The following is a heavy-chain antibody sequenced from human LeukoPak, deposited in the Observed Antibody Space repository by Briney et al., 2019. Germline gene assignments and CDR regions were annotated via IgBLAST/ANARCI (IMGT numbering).Heavy chain of an antibody. V-gene: IGHV3-30*02. Sequence: PGGSLRLSCAASGFTFSSYGMHWVRQAPGKGLEWVAVIWYDGSNKYYADSVKGRFTISRDNSKNTLYLQMNSLRAEDTALYYCAKGACRSTSCYTDYWGQGTLVTVSS. CDR3: AKGACRSTSCYTDY. CDR2: IWYDGSNK. CDR1: GFTFSSYG. D-gene: IGHD2-2*01. J-gene: IGHJ4*02.